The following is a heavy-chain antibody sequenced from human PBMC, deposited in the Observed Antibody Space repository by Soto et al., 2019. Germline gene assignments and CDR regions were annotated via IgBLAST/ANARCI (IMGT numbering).Heavy chain of an antibody. CDR3: ARKLSIVGATVVYYYGMDV. V-gene: IGHV1-3*01. CDR2: INAGNGNT. CDR1: GYTFTSYA. Sequence: ASVKVSCKASGYTFTSYAMHWVRQAPGQRLEWMGWINAGNGNTKYSQKFQGRVTITRDTSASTAYMELSSLRSEDTAVYYCARKLSIVGATVVYYYGMDVWRQGTTVTVSS. D-gene: IGHD1-26*01. J-gene: IGHJ6*02.